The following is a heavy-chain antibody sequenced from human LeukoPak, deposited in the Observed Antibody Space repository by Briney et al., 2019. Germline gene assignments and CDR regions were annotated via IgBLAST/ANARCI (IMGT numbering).Heavy chain of an antibody. CDR3: ARESGLTDNWLDS. J-gene: IGHJ5*01. CDR2: MNPNSGKS. CDR1: GYSFTTHD. D-gene: IGHD5-12*01. Sequence: ASVKVSCKASGYSFTTHDINWVRQSTGQGLEWMGWMNPNSGKSGYAQKFQGRVTMTRDTSISTVYMELSSLGSDDTAVYYCARESGLTDNWLDSWGQGTLLIVSS. V-gene: IGHV1-8*01.